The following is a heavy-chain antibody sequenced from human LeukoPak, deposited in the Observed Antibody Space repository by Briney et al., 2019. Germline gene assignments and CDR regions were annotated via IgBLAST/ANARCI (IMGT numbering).Heavy chain of an antibody. CDR1: GYSFTSYW. Sequence: GESLKISCKASGYSFTSYWIGWVRQMPGKGLEWMGIIYPGDSDTRYSPSFQGQVTISADKSISTAYLQWSSLKASDTAMYYCARRVYYGSGSYHLYNWFDPWGQGTLVTVSS. CDR2: IYPGDSDT. CDR3: ARRVYYGSGSYHLYNWFDP. V-gene: IGHV5-51*01. J-gene: IGHJ5*02. D-gene: IGHD3-10*01.